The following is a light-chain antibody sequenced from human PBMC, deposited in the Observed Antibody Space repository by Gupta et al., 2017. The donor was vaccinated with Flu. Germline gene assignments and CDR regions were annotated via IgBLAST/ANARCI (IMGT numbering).Light chain of an antibody. CDR1: QGIGSD. Sequence: DIQMTQSPSSLSASVGDRVTITCRASQGIGSDLGWYQQKPGKAPRRLIYSASTLQSGVPSRCSGSGSGTEFTLTISSLQPEDFATYYYLQNNSYPYSFGQGTKLEI. CDR3: LQNNSYPYS. CDR2: SAS. J-gene: IGKJ2*01. V-gene: IGKV1-17*01.